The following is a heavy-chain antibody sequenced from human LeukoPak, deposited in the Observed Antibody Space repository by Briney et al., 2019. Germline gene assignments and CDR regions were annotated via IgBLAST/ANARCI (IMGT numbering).Heavy chain of an antibody. D-gene: IGHD6-19*01. J-gene: IGHJ4*02. Sequence: GGSLRLSCAASGFSFSSYAMSWVRQAPGKGLEWVSGTSGSGRSIHYADSVKGRFTISRDNSKNTLYLQMNSLRADDTAVYYCAKDMNSWRDGSGLGDYFDYWGQGTLVTVSS. V-gene: IGHV3-23*01. CDR2: TSGSGRSI. CDR1: GFSFSSYA. CDR3: AKDMNSWRDGSGLGDYFDY.